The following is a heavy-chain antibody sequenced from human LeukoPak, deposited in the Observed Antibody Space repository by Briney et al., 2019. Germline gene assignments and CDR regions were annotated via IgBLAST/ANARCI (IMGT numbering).Heavy chain of an antibody. J-gene: IGHJ6*03. Sequence: PGGSLRLSCAASGFTFSSYGMHWVRQAPGKGLEWVAFIRYDGSNKYYADSVKGRFTISRDNPKNTLYLQMNSLRAEDTAVYYCAREHSSSWPLKILNYYYYYMDVWGKGTTVTVSS. D-gene: IGHD6-13*01. CDR1: GFTFSSYG. CDR3: AREHSSSWPLKILNYYYYYMDV. CDR2: IRYDGSNK. V-gene: IGHV3-30*02.